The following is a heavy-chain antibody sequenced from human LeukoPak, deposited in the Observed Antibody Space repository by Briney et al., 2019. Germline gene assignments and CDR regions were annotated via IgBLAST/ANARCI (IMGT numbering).Heavy chain of an antibody. CDR1: GGSISSYY. V-gene: IGHV4-59*01. J-gene: IGHJ1*01. CDR2: IYYSGST. CDR3: ARGPIYDSSGYYYWEYFQH. D-gene: IGHD3-22*01. Sequence: SETLSLTCTVSGGSISSYYWSWIRQPPGKGLEWIGYIYYSGSTNYNPSLKSRVTISVDTSKNQFSLKLSSVTAADTAVYYCARGPIYDSSGYYYWEYFQHWGRGTLVTVSS.